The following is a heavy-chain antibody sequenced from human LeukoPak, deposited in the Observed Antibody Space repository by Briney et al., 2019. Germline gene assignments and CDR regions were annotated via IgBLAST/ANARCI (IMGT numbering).Heavy chain of an antibody. J-gene: IGHJ5*02. CDR1: GGSISSSSYY. D-gene: IGHD2-15*01. Sequence: PSETLSLTCTVSGGSISSSSYYWGWIRQPPGKGLEWIGSIYYSGSTYYNPSLKSRVTISVDTSKNQFSLKLSSVTAADTAVYYCASGAVVVAATGWFDPWGQGTLVTVSS. CDR2: IYYSGST. CDR3: ASGAVVVAATGWFDP. V-gene: IGHV4-39*07.